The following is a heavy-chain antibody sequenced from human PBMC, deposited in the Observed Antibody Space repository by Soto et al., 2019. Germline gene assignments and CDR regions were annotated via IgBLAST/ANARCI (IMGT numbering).Heavy chain of an antibody. J-gene: IGHJ6*02. CDR3: ARHGVDFWSGYLTYYYYYGMDV. CDR2: IYPGDSDT. V-gene: IGHV5-51*01. D-gene: IGHD3-3*01. Sequence: PGESLKISCKGSGYSFTSYWIGWVRQMSGKGLEWLGIIYPGDSDTRYSPSFQGQVTISADKSISTAYLQWSSLKASDTALYYCARHGVDFWSGYLTYYYYYGMDVWGQGTTVTVSS. CDR1: GYSFTSYW.